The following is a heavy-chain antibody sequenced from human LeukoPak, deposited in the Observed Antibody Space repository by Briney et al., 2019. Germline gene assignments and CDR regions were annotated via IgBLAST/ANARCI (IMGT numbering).Heavy chain of an antibody. V-gene: IGHV1-69*13. J-gene: IGHJ1*01. D-gene: IGHD3-16*01. CDR1: GGTFSSYA. Sequence: ASVKVSCKASGGTFSSYAISWVRQAPGQGLEWMGGIIPIFGTANYAQKFQGRVTITADESTSTAYMELRSLRSDDTAVYYCARGGIEYLQHWGQGTLVTVSS. CDR2: IIPIFGTA. CDR3: ARGGIEYLQH.